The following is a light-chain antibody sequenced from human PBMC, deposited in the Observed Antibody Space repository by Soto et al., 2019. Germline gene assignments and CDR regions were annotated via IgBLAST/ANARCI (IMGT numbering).Light chain of an antibody. CDR2: GNS. CDR1: SSNIGAGYD. CDR3: QSYDSSLSGGV. Sequence: QSLLTQPPSVSGAPGQRVTIYCTGSSSNIGAGYDVHWYQQLPGTAPKLLIYGNSNRPSGVPDRFSGSKSGTLASLAITGLQAEDEADYYCQSYDSSLSGGVFGGGTKLTVL. J-gene: IGLJ3*02. V-gene: IGLV1-40*01.